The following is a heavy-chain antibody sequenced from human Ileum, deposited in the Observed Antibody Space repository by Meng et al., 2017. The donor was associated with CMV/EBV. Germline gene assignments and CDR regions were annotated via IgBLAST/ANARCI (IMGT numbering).Heavy chain of an antibody. V-gene: IGHV7-4-1*02. D-gene: IGHD1-26*01. J-gene: IGHJ4*02. Sequence: CKTSGYTITSNNMIWVRQAPGQGPEWMGWIDTNTGHPTYAQGFTGRFVFTFDTSVSTAYLQINSLKAEDTAVYYCARDGLSGRYFDYWGQGSLVTVSS. CDR3: ARDGLSGRYFDY. CDR1: GYTITSNN. CDR2: IDTNTGHP.